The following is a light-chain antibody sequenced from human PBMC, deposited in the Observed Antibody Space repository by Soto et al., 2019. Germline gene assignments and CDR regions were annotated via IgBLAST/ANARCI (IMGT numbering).Light chain of an antibody. CDR1: QSVSSN. V-gene: IGKV3D-15*01. CDR3: QHYNKWPLT. Sequence: EIVMTQSPATLSVSPGERATLSCRASQSVSSNLAWYQQKPGQAPRLLIYGASTRATDIAARISGSGSGTDFTLTISSLHSEDFSLYYCQHYNKWPLTFGGGTKVQIK. J-gene: IGKJ4*01. CDR2: GAS.